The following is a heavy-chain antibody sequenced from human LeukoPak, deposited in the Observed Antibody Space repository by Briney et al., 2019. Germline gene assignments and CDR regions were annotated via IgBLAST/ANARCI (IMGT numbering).Heavy chain of an antibody. CDR1: GFSFRNYA. CDR3: TRDGGSFCDFDY. Sequence: GGSLRLSCVASGFSFRNYAIPWVRQAPGKGLEYVSVINTDGRITYYADSVKGRFTISRDNSKNTVYLQMGSLRGEDMAVYYCTRDGGSFCDFDYWGQGALVTVSS. J-gene: IGHJ4*02. CDR2: INTDGRIT. D-gene: IGHD1-26*01. V-gene: IGHV3-64*02.